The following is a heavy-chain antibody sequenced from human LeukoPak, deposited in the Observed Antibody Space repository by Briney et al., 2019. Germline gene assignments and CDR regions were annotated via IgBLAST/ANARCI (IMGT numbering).Heavy chain of an antibody. D-gene: IGHD6-13*01. CDR1: GFTFSSYG. V-gene: IGHV3-33*01. J-gene: IGHJ4*02. Sequence: PGRSLRLSCAASGFTFSSYGMHWVRQAPGKGLEWVAVIWYDGSNKYYADSVKGRFTISRDNSKDTLYLQMNSLRAEDTAVYYCVRGGIAAAGEDFDYWGQGTLVTVSS. CDR3: VRGGIAAAGEDFDY. CDR2: IWYDGSNK.